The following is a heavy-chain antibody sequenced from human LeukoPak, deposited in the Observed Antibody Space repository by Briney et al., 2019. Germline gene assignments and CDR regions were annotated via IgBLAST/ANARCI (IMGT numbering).Heavy chain of an antibody. CDR2: IKQDGTEK. V-gene: IGHV3-7*01. CDR3: AVLGGMDV. Sequence: GGSLRLSCAASGFTFSTYWMSWVRQAPGKGLEWVANIKQDGTEKYYVDSVKGRFTISRDNSKNTLYLQMNSLRAEDTAVYYCAVLGGMDVWGQGTTVTVSS. J-gene: IGHJ6*02. CDR1: GFTFSTYW.